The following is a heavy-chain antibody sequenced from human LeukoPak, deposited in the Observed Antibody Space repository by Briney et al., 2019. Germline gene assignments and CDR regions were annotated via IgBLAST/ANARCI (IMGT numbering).Heavy chain of an antibody. CDR2: MNPNSGNT. V-gene: IGHV1-8*03. Sequence: ASVKVSCKASGYTFTSYGISWVRQAPGQGLEWMGWMNPNSGNTGYAQKFQGRVTITRNTSISTAYMELSSLRSEDTAVYYCARVTQDGYYLYYFDYWGQGTLVTVSS. J-gene: IGHJ4*02. CDR3: ARVTQDGYYLYYFDY. D-gene: IGHD3-3*01. CDR1: GYTFTSYG.